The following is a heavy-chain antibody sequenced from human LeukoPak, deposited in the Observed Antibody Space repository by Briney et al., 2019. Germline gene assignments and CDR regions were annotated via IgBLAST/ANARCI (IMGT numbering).Heavy chain of an antibody. Sequence: GGSLRLSCAASEFAFSSHWMHWVRQAPGKGLVWVSHVKNDGSSTNYADSVRGRFTISRDNAKNTLYLQMSSLRAEDKAVYYCARGNDYWSGYIDYWGQGALVTVSS. CDR1: EFAFSSHW. D-gene: IGHD3-3*01. J-gene: IGHJ4*02. V-gene: IGHV3-74*01. CDR3: ARGNDYWSGYIDY. CDR2: VKNDGSST.